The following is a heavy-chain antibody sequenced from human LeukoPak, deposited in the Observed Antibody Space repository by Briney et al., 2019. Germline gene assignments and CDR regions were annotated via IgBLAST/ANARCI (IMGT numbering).Heavy chain of an antibody. CDR2: IYYSGST. V-gene: IGHV4-39*01. CDR1: GGSISSSSYY. CDR3: ASSGLYYYDSSGPSEGFYFDY. D-gene: IGHD3-22*01. J-gene: IGHJ4*02. Sequence: PSETLSLTCTVSGGSISSSSYYWGWIREPPGKGLEWIGSIYYSGSTYYNPSLKSRVTISVDTSKNQFSLKLSSVTAADTSVYYCASSGLYYYDSSGPSEGFYFDYWGQGTLVTVSS.